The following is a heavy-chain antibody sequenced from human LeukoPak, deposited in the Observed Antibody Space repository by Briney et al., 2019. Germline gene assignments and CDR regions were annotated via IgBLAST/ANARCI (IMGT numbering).Heavy chain of an antibody. CDR1: GGSISPYF. Sequence: PSETLSLTCTVSGGSISPYFWSWIRQPPGKGLEWIGYIYYRGSTNYNHSLKSRFTISLDTSKDQFSLKLSSVTAADTAVYYCAREGVVKGYFDYWGQGTLVTVSS. V-gene: IGHV4-59*01. CDR2: IYYRGST. D-gene: IGHD3-3*01. CDR3: AREGVVKGYFDY. J-gene: IGHJ4*02.